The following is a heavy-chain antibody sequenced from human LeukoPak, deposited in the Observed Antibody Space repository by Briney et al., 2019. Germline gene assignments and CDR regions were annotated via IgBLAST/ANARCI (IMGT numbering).Heavy chain of an antibody. J-gene: IGHJ4*02. CDR3: ARDRARISAFGTVDY. Sequence: VASVKVSCKASGGTFRNYAISWVRQAPGQGLEWMGGIIPIFGTADYAQKLQGRVTMTTDTSTSTAYMELRSLRSDDTAVYYCARDRARISAFGTVDYWGQGTLVTVSS. V-gene: IGHV1-69*05. CDR2: IIPIFGTA. D-gene: IGHD6-13*01. CDR1: GGTFRNYA.